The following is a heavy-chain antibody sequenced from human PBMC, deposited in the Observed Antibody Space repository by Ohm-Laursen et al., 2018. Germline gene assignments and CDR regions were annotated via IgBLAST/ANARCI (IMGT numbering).Heavy chain of an antibody. CDR1: GFTFSGSA. CDR2: IRSKANSYAT. J-gene: IGHJ4*02. CDR3: ARGFSFDF. D-gene: IGHD6-25*01. Sequence: SLRLSCAASGFTFSGSAMHWVRQASGKGLEWVGRIRSKANSYATAYAASVKGRFTISRDNSKNTLYLQMHSLRAEDTAVYYCARGFSFDFWGQGTLVTVSS. V-gene: IGHV3-73*01.